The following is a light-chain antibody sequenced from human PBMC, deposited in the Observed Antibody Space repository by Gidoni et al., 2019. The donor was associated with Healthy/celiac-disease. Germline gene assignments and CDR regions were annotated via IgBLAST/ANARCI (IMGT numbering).Light chain of an antibody. J-gene: IGLJ2*01. CDR2: DGS. CDR3: CSYAGSYHVV. V-gene: IGLV2-11*01. Sequence: QSALTQPRSLSGSPGQSVTISCTGTSSDVGGYNYVSWYQQHPGKAPKLMIYDGSKRPSGVPDRFSGSKSGNTASLTISGLQAEDEADYYCCSYAGSYHVVFGGGTKLTVL. CDR1: SSDVGGYNY.